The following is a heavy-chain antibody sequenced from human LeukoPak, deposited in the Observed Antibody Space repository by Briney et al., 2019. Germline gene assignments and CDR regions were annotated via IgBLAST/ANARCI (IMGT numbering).Heavy chain of an antibody. CDR3: ARDPEVVPAAMSTGY. Sequence: GGSLRLSCAASGFTFSSYSMNWVRQAPGKGLEWVSSISSSSSYIYYADSVKGRFTISRDNSKNTLYLQMNSLRAEDTAVYYCARDPEVVPAAMSTGYWGQGTLVTVSS. CDR1: GFTFSSYS. CDR2: ISSSSSYI. V-gene: IGHV3-21*01. J-gene: IGHJ4*02. D-gene: IGHD2-2*01.